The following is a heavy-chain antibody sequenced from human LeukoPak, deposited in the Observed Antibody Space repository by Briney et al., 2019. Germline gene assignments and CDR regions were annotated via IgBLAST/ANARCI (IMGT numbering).Heavy chain of an antibody. Sequence: GGSLRLSCAASGFTFSSYGMHWVRQAPGKGLEWVAFIRYDGSNKYYADSVKGRFTISRDNSKNTLYLQMNSLRAEDTAVYYCAKAGGAAAGTPFDYWGQGTLVTVSS. J-gene: IGHJ4*02. V-gene: IGHV3-30*02. CDR1: GFTFSSYG. D-gene: IGHD6-13*01. CDR3: AKAGGAAAGTPFDY. CDR2: IRYDGSNK.